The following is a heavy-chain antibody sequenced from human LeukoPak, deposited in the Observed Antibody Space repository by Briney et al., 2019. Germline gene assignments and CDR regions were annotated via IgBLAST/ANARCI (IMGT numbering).Heavy chain of an antibody. V-gene: IGHV1-18*01. CDR1: GYTFTSYG. CDR2: ISAYNGNT. Sequence: ASVKVSCKASGYTFTSYGISWVRQAPGQGLEWMGWISAYNGNTNYVQKLQGRVTMTTDTSTSTAYMELRSLRSDDTAVYYCARFLGRIQLWPYYFDYWGQGTLVTVSS. J-gene: IGHJ4*02. D-gene: IGHD5-18*01. CDR3: ARFLGRIQLWPYYFDY.